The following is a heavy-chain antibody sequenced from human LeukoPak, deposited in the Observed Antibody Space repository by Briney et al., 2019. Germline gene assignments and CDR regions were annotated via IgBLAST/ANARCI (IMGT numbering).Heavy chain of an antibody. CDR3: AKDRSYYYGMDV. V-gene: IGHV3-9*01. D-gene: IGHD3-10*01. CDR1: GFTFDVYA. J-gene: IGHJ6*02. CDR2: ISWNSGSI. Sequence: TGGSLRLSCAAPGFTFDVYAMHWVRQAPGKGLEWVSGISWNSGSIGYADSVKGRFTISRDNAKNSLYLQMNSLRAEDTALYYCAKDRSYYYGMDVWGQGTTVTVSS.